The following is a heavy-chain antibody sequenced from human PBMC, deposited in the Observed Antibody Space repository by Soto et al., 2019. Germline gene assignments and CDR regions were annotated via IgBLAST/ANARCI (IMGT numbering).Heavy chain of an antibody. J-gene: IGHJ3*02. V-gene: IGHV3-21*01. CDR3: ARDSSWNGDAFDI. Sequence: GGSLRLSCAASGFIFSTYAMNWVRQAPGKGLEWVSSISSSSSHIYYADSVKGRFTISRDNAKNSLYLQMNSLRAEDTAVYYCARDSSWNGDAFDIWGQETMVTVSS. D-gene: IGHD6-13*01. CDR2: ISSSSSHI. CDR1: GFIFSTYA.